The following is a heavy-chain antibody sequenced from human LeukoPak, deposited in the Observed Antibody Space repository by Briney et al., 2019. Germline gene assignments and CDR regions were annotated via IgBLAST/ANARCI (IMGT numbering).Heavy chain of an antibody. V-gene: IGHV3-23*01. CDR2: ISGSGGST. D-gene: IGHD6-13*01. Sequence: GGSLRLSCAASGFTFSSYAMSWVRQAPGKGLEWVSGISGSGGSTYYADSVKGRFTISRDNSKNTLFLQMNSLRAEDTAVYYCAKVGSSSFPYYFDYWGQGTLVTVSS. J-gene: IGHJ4*02. CDR3: AKVGSSSFPYYFDY. CDR1: GFTFSSYA.